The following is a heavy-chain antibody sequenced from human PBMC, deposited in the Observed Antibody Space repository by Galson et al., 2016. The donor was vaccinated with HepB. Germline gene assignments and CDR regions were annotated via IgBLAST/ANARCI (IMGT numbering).Heavy chain of an antibody. CDR3: ARLADPYGSGRYDWYFDL. CDR2: RSYSGSS. Sequence: SETLSLTCSVYGGSISSSPYYWGWIRQPPGKGLEWIGSRSYSGSSYYNPSLKSRITMSVDTSKNEFSLKLSSVTVADTAVYYCARLADPYGSGRYDWYFDLWGRGTLVTVYS. D-gene: IGHD3-10*01. CDR1: GGSISSSPYY. J-gene: IGHJ2*01. V-gene: IGHV4-39*01.